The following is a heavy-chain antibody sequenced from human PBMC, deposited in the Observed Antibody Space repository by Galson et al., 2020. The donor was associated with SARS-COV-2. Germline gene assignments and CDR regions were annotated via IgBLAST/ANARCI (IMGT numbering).Heavy chain of an antibody. V-gene: IGHV4-59*01. D-gene: IGHD3-10*01. J-gene: IGHJ4*02. Sequence: ASETLSLTCTVSGGSISSYYWNWIRQPPGKGLEWVGYIYYSGTTGATTNYNPSLKSRVTISVDTSKNQFSLKLSSVTAADTAVYFCARGSLFYYGNSVGIDFWGQGTLVTVSS. CDR3: ARGSLFYYGNSVGIDF. CDR1: GGSISSYY. CDR2: IYYSGTTGATT.